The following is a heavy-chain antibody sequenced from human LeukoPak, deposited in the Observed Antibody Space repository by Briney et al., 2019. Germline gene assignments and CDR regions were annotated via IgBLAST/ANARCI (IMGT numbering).Heavy chain of an antibody. CDR2: ISGSGGST. J-gene: IGHJ6*03. Sequence: GGSLRLSCAASGFTFSSYAMSWVRQAPGKGLEWVSAISGSGGSTYYADSVKGRFTISRDNSENTVFLQMNTLRAEDTAVYYCARLEKNSYYYMDVWGKGTTVTVSS. CDR3: ARLEKNSYYYMDV. CDR1: GFTFSSYA. D-gene: IGHD1-1*01. V-gene: IGHV3-23*01.